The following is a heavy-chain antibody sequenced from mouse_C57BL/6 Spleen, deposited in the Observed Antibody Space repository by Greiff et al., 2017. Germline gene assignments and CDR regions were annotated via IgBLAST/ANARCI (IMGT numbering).Heavy chain of an antibody. CDR3: ARYYYGYYYAMDY. J-gene: IGHJ4*01. Sequence: QVQLQQPGAELVMPGASVKLSCKASGYTFTSYWMHWVTQRPGQGLEWIGEIDPSDSYTNYNQKFKGKSTLTVDKSSSTAYMQLSSLTSEDSAVYYCARYYYGYYYAMDYWGQGTSVTVSS. CDR1: GYTFTSYW. V-gene: IGHV1-69*01. D-gene: IGHD1-2*01. CDR2: IDPSDSYT.